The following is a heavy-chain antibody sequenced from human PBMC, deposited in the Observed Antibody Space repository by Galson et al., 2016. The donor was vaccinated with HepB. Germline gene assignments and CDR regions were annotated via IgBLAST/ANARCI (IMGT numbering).Heavy chain of an antibody. D-gene: IGHD6-13*01. CDR1: GFSFDKYA. CDR2: IKQDGNEK. CDR3: AREWRQQLTLEY. J-gene: IGHJ4*02. V-gene: IGHV3-7*01. Sequence: SLRLSCAASGFSFDKYAMHWVRQAPGKGLEWVANIKQDGNEKYYVDSVKGRFTISRDNAKNSLYLQMNSLRAEDTAVYYCAREWRQQLTLEYWGRGTLVTVSS.